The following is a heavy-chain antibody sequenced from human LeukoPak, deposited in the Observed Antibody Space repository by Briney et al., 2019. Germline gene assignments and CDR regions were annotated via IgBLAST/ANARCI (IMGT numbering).Heavy chain of an antibody. D-gene: IGHD3-10*01. CDR3: ARERITMVRGVLDY. Sequence: GGSLRLSCAASGFTFSDHYMDWVRQAPGKGLEWVGRTRNKANSYTTEYAAFVKGRFTISRDDSKNSLYLQMNSLKTEDTAVYYCARERITMVRGVLDYWGQGTLVTVSS. CDR1: GFTFSDHY. J-gene: IGHJ4*02. CDR2: TRNKANSYTT. V-gene: IGHV3-72*01.